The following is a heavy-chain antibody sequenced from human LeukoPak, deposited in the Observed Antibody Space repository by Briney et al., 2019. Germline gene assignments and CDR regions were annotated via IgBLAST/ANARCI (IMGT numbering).Heavy chain of an antibody. D-gene: IGHD1-1*01. CDR1: GASISSGGYY. CDR3: ARRGTIVTPRY. J-gene: IGHJ4*02. V-gene: IGHV4-31*03. Sequence: PSQTLSLTCTVSGASISSGGYYWSWIRQHPGKGLEWIGYIYYSGSTSYYNPSLKSRVTISVDTSKNQFSLKLSSVTAADTAVYYCARRGTIVTPRYWGQGTLVTVSS. CDR2: IYYSGSTS.